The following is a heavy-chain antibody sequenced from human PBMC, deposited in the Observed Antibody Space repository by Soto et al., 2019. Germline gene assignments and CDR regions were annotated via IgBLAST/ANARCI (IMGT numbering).Heavy chain of an antibody. D-gene: IGHD5-12*01. CDR3: ASSKLVATISAAYYGMDV. CDR2: IWYDGSNK. Sequence: QVQLVESGGGVVQPGRSLRLSCAASGFTFSSYGMHWVRQAPGKGLEWVAVIWYDGSNKCYADSVKGRFTISRDNSKNTLYLQMNSLRAEDTAVYYCASSKLVATISAAYYGMDVWGQGTTVTVSS. CDR1: GFTFSSYG. J-gene: IGHJ6*02. V-gene: IGHV3-33*01.